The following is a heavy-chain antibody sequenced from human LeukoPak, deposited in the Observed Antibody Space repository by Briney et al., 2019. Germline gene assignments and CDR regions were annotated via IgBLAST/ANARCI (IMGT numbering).Heavy chain of an antibody. Sequence: SETLSLTCTVSGGSISTSNYYWGWIRQPPGKGLEWIGNIFYSGSTYYSPSLKSRVTISLDTSRNQFSLKLSSVTAADTAVYYCARLGEYSSDYYYYYMDVWGKGTTVTISS. D-gene: IGHD6-19*01. CDR1: GGSISTSNYY. CDR2: IFYSGST. J-gene: IGHJ6*03. CDR3: ARLGEYSSDYYYYYMDV. V-gene: IGHV4-39*07.